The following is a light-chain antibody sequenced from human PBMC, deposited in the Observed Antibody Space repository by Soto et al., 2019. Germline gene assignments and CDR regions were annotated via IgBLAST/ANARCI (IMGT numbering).Light chain of an antibody. CDR1: RTDVDGHDY. Sequence: QSVLTQPASVSGSPGQSITISCTGARTDVDGHDYVSWYQQHPGQATKLMIFDVHNRPSGVSSRFSGSKSGDTASLTISGLQAEDDGDYYCSSYTASAPFYVFGTGTKVTVL. V-gene: IGLV2-14*03. CDR3: SSYTASAPFYV. CDR2: DVH. J-gene: IGLJ1*01.